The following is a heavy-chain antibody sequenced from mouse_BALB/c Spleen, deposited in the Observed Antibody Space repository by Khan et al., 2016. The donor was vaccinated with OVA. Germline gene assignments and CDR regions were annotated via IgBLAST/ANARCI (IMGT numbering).Heavy chain of an antibody. D-gene: IGHD1-1*01. V-gene: IGHV5-17*02. J-gene: IGHJ2*01. CDR2: ISGDSSTI. CDR1: GFTFSSFG. CDR3: ARSYFYGYYFDQ. Sequence: EVQLQESGGGLVQPGGSRKLSCVASGFTFSSFGMHWVRQAPEKGLEWVAYISGDSSTIYYTATVKGRFTISRDNPKNTLFLQMTSLRSEDMAMYYCARSYFYGYYFDQWGQGTTLTVAS.